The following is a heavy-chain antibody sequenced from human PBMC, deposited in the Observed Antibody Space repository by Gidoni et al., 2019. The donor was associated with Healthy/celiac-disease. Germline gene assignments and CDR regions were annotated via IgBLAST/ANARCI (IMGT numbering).Heavy chain of an antibody. CDR2: ISYDGSNK. V-gene: IGHV3-30*18. J-gene: IGHJ4*02. CDR1: GFTFSSYG. D-gene: IGHD2-2*01. CDR3: AKEGGDIVVVPAAIRFDY. Sequence: QVQLVESGGGVVQPGRSLRLSCAASGFTFSSYGMHWVRQAPAKGLVWVAVISYDGSNKYYADSVKGQFTISRDNSKNTLYLQMNSLRAEDTAVYYCAKEGGDIVVVPAAIRFDYWGQGTLVTVSS.